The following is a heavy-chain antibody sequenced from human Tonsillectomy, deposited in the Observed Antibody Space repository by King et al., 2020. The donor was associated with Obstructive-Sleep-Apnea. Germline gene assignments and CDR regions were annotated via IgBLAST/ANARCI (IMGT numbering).Heavy chain of an antibody. Sequence: QLQESGPGLVKPSETLSLTCTVSVGSISSYYWSWIRQPPGKGLEWIGYIYYSGSTNYNPSLKSRVTISVDTSKNQLSLKLSSVTAADTAVYYCARDLLPRYCSGGSCYSSWFDPWGQGTLVTVSS. CDR3: ARDLLPRYCSGGSCYSSWFDP. J-gene: IGHJ5*02. D-gene: IGHD2-15*01. CDR2: IYYSGST. V-gene: IGHV4-59*01. CDR1: VGSISSYY.